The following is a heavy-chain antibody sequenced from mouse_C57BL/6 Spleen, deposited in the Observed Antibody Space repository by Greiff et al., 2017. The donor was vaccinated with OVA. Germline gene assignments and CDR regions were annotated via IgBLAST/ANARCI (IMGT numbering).Heavy chain of an antibody. CDR1: GYTFTDYY. CDR3: ALNYYGSSYGLFAY. D-gene: IGHD1-1*01. Sequence: VQLKQSGPVLVKPGASVKMSCTASGYTFTDYYMNWVKQSHGKSLEWIGVINPYNGGTSYNQKFKGKATLTVDKSSSTAYMELNSMTSEDSAVYYCALNYYGSSYGLFAYWGKGTLVTVSA. V-gene: IGHV1-19*01. J-gene: IGHJ3*01. CDR2: INPYNGGT.